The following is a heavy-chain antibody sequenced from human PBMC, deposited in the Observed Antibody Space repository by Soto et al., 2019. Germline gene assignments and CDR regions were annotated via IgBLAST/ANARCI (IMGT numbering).Heavy chain of an antibody. CDR1: GFTFSSYW. Sequence: PGGSLRLSCAASGFTFSSYWMHWVRQAPGKGLVWVSRINSDGSSTSYADSVKGRFTISRDNAKNTLYLQMNSLRAEDTAVYYCARGTLYYDFLSGSVRGNNWFYPCGQGTLVTVSS. D-gene: IGHD3-3*01. CDR3: ARGTLYYDFLSGSVRGNNWFYP. J-gene: IGHJ5*01. CDR2: INSDGSST. V-gene: IGHV3-74*01.